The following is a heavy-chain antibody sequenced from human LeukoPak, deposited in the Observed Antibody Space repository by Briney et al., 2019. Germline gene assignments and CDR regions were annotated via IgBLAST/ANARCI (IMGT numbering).Heavy chain of an antibody. CDR1: GFTFITYS. CDR2: ISSSSSYI. Sequence: GGSLRLSCAASGFTFITYSMNWVRQAPGKGLEWVSSISSSSSYIYYADSVRGRFTISRDNPKNSLYLQMNSLRAGDTAVYYCARVALVSGPSYGSESEAADYWGQGTLVTVSS. V-gene: IGHV3-21*01. D-gene: IGHD3-10*01. J-gene: IGHJ4*02. CDR3: ARVALVSGPSYGSESEAADY.